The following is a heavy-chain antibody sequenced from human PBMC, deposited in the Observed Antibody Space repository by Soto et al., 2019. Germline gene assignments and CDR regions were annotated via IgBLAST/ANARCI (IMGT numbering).Heavy chain of an antibody. CDR1: GDSFSSYA. CDR3: ARDDSGYFYGYDGDRYYYSGMDV. Sequence: PVNLSCKASGDSFSSYASSRLRQTNGQGLEWMGEIIPIFGTANYAQKFQGRVTITADESTSTAYMELSSLRSEDTAVYYCARDDSGYFYGYDGDRYYYSGMDVWRQGTTVTVSS. J-gene: IGHJ6*02. V-gene: IGHV1-69*01. D-gene: IGHD5-18*01. CDR2: IIPIFGTA.